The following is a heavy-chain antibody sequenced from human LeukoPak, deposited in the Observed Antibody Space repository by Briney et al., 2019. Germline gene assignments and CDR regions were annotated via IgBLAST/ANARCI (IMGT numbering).Heavy chain of an antibody. J-gene: IGHJ3*02. CDR1: GFTFDDYA. Sequence: GGSLRLSCAASGFTFDDYAMHWVRHAPGKGLEWVSLISGDGGSTYYADSVKGRFTISRDNSKNSLYLQMNSLRTEDTALYYCAKDYSYQGSDAFDIWGQGTMVTVSS. CDR3: AKDYSYQGSDAFDI. V-gene: IGHV3-43*02. D-gene: IGHD5-18*01. CDR2: ISGDGGST.